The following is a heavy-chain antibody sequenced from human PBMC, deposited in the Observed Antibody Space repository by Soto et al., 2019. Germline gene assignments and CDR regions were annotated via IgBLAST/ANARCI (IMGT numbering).Heavy chain of an antibody. CDR3: ATGDYYDSSGYWWDAFDI. V-gene: IGHV1-24*01. CDR2: FDPEDGET. J-gene: IGHJ3*02. Sequence: QVQLVQSGAEVKKPGASVKVSCKVSGYTLTELSMHWVRQAPGKGLEWMGGFDPEDGETIYAQKFQGRVTMTEDTSTDTSYIELSSLRSEDTAVYYCATGDYYDSSGYWWDAFDIWGQGTMVTVSS. CDR1: GYTLTELS. D-gene: IGHD3-22*01.